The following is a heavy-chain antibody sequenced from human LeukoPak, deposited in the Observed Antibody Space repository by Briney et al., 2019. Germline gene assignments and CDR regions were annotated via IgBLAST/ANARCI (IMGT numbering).Heavy chain of an antibody. CDR2: INPNSGGT. J-gene: IGHJ5*02. Sequence: GASVKVSCKASGYTFTGYYMHWVRQAPGQGLEWMGWINPNSGGTNYAQKFQGRVTMTRDTSISTAYMELSRLRSDDTAVYYCARDRMGDTAMVLNWFDPWGQGTLVTVSS. V-gene: IGHV1-2*02. CDR3: ARDRMGDTAMVLNWFDP. D-gene: IGHD5-18*01. CDR1: GYTFTGYY.